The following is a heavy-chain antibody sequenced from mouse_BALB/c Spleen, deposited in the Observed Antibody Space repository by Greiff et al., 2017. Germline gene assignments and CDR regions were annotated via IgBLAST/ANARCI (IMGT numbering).Heavy chain of an antibody. CDR3: ARTDYRYENAMDY. D-gene: IGHD2-14*01. V-gene: IGHV1-12*01. CDR2: IYPGNGDT. Sequence: QVQLQQPGAELVKPGASVKMSCKASGYTFTSYNMHWVKQTPGQGLEWIGAIYPGNGDTSYNQKFKGKATLTADKSSSTAYMQLSSLTSEDSAVYYCARTDYRYENAMDYWGQGTSVTVSS. J-gene: IGHJ4*01. CDR1: GYTFTSYN.